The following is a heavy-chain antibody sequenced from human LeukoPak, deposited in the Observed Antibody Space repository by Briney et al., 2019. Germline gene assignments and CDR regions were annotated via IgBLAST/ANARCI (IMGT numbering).Heavy chain of an antibody. CDR1: GFTFSSYS. J-gene: IGHJ3*02. D-gene: IGHD3-16*01. V-gene: IGHV3-21*01. CDR2: ISSSSSYI. CDR3: AAVIGDAFDI. Sequence: GGSLRLSCAASGFTFSSYSMNWVRQAPGKGLEWVSSISSSSSYIYYADSVRGRFTISRDNAKNSLYLQMNSLRAEDTAVYYCAAVIGDAFDIWGQGTMVTVSS.